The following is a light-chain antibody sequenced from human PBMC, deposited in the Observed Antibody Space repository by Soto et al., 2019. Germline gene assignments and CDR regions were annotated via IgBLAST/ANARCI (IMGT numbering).Light chain of an antibody. CDR2: CAS. CDR1: QTVRNNY. Sequence: EIVLTQSPGTLSLSPGERCSLFCMAIQTVRNNYLAWYQQRPGQAPRLLIYCASSRATGIPDRFSGSGSGTAFTLPISRLEPEDFAVYYCQQYGSSPLWAFGQGTKVDI. V-gene: IGKV3-20*01. J-gene: IGKJ1*01. CDR3: QQYGSSPLWA.